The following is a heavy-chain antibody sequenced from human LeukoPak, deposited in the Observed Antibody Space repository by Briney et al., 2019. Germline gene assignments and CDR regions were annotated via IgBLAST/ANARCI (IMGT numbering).Heavy chain of an antibody. V-gene: IGHV1-2*02. D-gene: IGHD6-19*01. Sequence: VASVKVSCKASGYTFTGYYMHWVRQAPGQGLEWMGWINPNSGGTNYAQKFQGRVTMTRDTSTSTVYMELSSLRSDDTAVYYCARDLYSSGWLLPGYWGQGTLVTVSS. J-gene: IGHJ4*02. CDR2: INPNSGGT. CDR1: GYTFTGYY. CDR3: ARDLYSSGWLLPGY.